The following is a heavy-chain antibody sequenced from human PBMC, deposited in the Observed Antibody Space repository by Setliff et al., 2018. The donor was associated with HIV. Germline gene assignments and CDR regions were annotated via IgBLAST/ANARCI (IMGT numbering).Heavy chain of an antibody. CDR3: ARDRSNYGSGSSAYNWFDP. CDR2: VFASGTT. CDR1: GGSLGGYY. D-gene: IGHD3-10*01. J-gene: IGHJ5*02. V-gene: IGHV4-4*07. Sequence: SETLSLTCTVSGGSLGGYYWSWIRQPARKRLEWIGRVFASGTTNYNPSLKSRVSMSIDTSKDQFSLNLNSVTAADTAVYFCARDRSNYGSGSSAYNWFDPWGLGTLVTVS.